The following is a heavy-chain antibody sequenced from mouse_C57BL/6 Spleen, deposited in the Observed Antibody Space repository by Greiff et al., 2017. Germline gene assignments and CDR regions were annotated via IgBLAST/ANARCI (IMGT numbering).Heavy chain of an antibody. J-gene: IGHJ2*01. CDR1: GYTFTDYY. V-gene: IGHV1-84*01. CDR2: IYPGSGNT. CDR3: AREFTLDY. Sequence: LQESGPELVKPGASVKISCKASGYTFTDYYINWVKQRPGQGLAWIGWIYPGSGNTKYNEKFKGKATLTVDTSSSTAYLQLSSLTSEDSAVYFCAREFTLDYWGQGTTLTVSS.